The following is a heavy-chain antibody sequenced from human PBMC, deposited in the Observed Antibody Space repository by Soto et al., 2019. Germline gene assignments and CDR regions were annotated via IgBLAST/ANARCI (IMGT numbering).Heavy chain of an antibody. D-gene: IGHD3-10*01. Sequence: QVQLVESGGGVVQPGRSLRLSCAASGFTFSSYGVHWVRQAPGKGLEWVAIISYDGSDKYYADSVKGRFTISRDNSKNTVYLQMNSLRAEDTAVYYCAKGLLWFGEYLSSFDYWGQGILVTVSS. CDR3: AKGLLWFGEYLSSFDY. CDR1: GFTFSSYG. V-gene: IGHV3-30*18. CDR2: ISYDGSDK. J-gene: IGHJ4*02.